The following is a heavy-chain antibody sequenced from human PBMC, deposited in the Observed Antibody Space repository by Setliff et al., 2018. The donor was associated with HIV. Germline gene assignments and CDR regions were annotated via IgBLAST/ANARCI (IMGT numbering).Heavy chain of an antibody. J-gene: IGHJ4*02. CDR2: IYHSGST. CDR3: ARESPDGLDY. CDR1: GGSVGSSSYY. V-gene: IGHV4-39*07. Sequence: SETLSLTCTVSGGSVGSSSYYWAWIRQPPGKGLEWIGEIYHSGSTHYNPSLQSRVTISEDTSKNQFSLKVNSVTAADTAMYFCARESPDGLDYWGQGTLVTVSS. D-gene: IGHD2-8*01.